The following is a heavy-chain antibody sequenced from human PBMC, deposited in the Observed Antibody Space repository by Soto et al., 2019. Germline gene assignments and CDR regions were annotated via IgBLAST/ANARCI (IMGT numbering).Heavy chain of an antibody. V-gene: IGHV4-31*03. Sequence: SETLSLTCTVSGGSISSGGYYWSWIRQHPGKGLEWIGYIYYSGSTYYNPSLKSRVTISVDTSKNQFSLKLSSVTAADTAVYYCARVVGSWAYCGGECYSGDPPHWFDPWGQGTLVTVSS. D-gene: IGHD2-21*01. CDR1: GGSISSGGYY. CDR3: ARVVGSWAYCGGECYSGDPPHWFDP. CDR2: IYYSGST. J-gene: IGHJ5*02.